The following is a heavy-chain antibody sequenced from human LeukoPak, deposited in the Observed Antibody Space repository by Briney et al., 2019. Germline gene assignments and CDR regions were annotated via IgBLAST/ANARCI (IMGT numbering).Heavy chain of an antibody. Sequence: PGGSLRLSCAASGFTFSSYRMNWVRQAPGKGLEWVSSISSSSSYIYYADSVKGRFTISRDNAKNSLYLQMNSLRAEDTAVYYCARVGTGYGDYELDYWGQGTLVTVSS. V-gene: IGHV3-21*01. J-gene: IGHJ4*02. CDR1: GFTFSSYR. CDR2: ISSSSSYI. CDR3: ARVGTGYGDYELDY. D-gene: IGHD4-17*01.